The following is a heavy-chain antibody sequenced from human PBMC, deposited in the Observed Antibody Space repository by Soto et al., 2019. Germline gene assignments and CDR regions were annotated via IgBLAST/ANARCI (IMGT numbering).Heavy chain of an antibody. CDR2: TRNSGGA. V-gene: IGHV4-4*02. J-gene: IGHJ4*02. D-gene: IGHD6-13*01. CDR3: ASHLVMSGTRGFDN. Sequence: SGTLSLSCAVSRGTIFSGKGWSWVRQPAGKGLEWIGETRNSGGANYNPSLQSRGTITVDRSKNHFFLELRAVTAADTALYYCASHLVMSGTRGFDNWGLGALVTVSS. CDR1: RGTIFSGKG.